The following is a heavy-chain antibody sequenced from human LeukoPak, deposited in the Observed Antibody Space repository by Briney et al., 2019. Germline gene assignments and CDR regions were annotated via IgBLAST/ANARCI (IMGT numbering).Heavy chain of an antibody. Sequence: GGSLRLSCAASGFTFTNAWMTWVRQAPGKELEWVGRIYRKTDGSTTDYAAPVKGRFTISRDDSKNTLYLQMNSLKTEDTAVYYCTTDTWSGFDPWGQGTLVTVSS. J-gene: IGHJ5*02. CDR2: IYRKTDGSTT. D-gene: IGHD2/OR15-2a*01. CDR1: GFTFTNAW. CDR3: TTDTWSGFDP. V-gene: IGHV3-15*01.